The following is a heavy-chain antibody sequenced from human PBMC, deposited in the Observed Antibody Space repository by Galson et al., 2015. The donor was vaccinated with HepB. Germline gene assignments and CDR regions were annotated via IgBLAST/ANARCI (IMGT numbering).Heavy chain of an antibody. Sequence: SLRLSCAASGFTFSSYAMHWVRQAPGKGLEWVAVISYDGSNKYYADSVKGRSTISRDNSKNTLYLQMNSLRAEDTAVYYCARDRTVAGFDYWGQGTLVTVSS. CDR3: ARDRTVAGFDY. D-gene: IGHD6-19*01. CDR1: GFTFSSYA. V-gene: IGHV3-30-3*01. J-gene: IGHJ4*02. CDR2: ISYDGSNK.